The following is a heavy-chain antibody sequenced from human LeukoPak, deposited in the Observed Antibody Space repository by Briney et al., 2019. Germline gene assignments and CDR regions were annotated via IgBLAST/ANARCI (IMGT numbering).Heavy chain of an antibody. J-gene: IGHJ1*01. CDR2: IRSKAYGGTT. CDR3: TILSGYQLLWGYFQH. D-gene: IGHD2-2*01. Sequence: GGSLRLSCAASGFTFGDYAMSWFRQAPGKGLEWVGFIRSKAYGGTTEYAASVKGRFTISRDDSKSIAYLQMNSLKTEDTAVYYCTILSGYQLLWGYFQHWGQGTLVTVSS. V-gene: IGHV3-49*03. CDR1: GFTFGDYA.